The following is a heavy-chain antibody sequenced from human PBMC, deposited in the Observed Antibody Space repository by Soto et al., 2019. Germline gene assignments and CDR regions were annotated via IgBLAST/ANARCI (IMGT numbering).Heavy chain of an antibody. J-gene: IGHJ4*02. CDR2: INAGNGNT. D-gene: IGHD3-3*01. CDR3: ARVVLRFVEWFPTCFDY. V-gene: IGHV1-3*01. Sequence: ASVKVSCKASGYTFTSYAMHWVRQAPGQRLEWMGWINAGNGNTKYSQKFQGRVTITRDTSASTAYMELRSLRSDDTAVYYCARVVLRFVEWFPTCFDYWGQGTLVTVSS. CDR1: GYTFTSYA.